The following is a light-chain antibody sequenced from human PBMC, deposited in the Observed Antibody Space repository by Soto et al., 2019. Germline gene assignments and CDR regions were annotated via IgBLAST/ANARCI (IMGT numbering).Light chain of an antibody. CDR1: SSDIGGYNL. CDR2: EAS. Sequence: QSALTQPASVSGSPGQSITISCTGSSSDIGGYNLVSWYQQYPGKAPKLMIYEASKRPSGVSDRFSGSRSGNTASLTISALQPEDEADYSCYSFAGSATFVFGGGTKLTVL. V-gene: IGLV2-23*02. CDR3: YSFAGSATFV. J-gene: IGLJ2*01.